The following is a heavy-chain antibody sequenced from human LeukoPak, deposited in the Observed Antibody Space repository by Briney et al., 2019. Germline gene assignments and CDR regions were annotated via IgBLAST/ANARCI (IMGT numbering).Heavy chain of an antibody. CDR1: GGSVSSGSYY. V-gene: IGHV4-61*01. D-gene: IGHD6-19*01. CDR2: IYYSGST. CDR3: ARVVAGTGHAFDI. Sequence: SEILSLTCTVSGGSVSSGSYYWSWIRQPPGKGLEWIGYIYYSGSTNYNPSLKSRVTISVDTSKNQFSLKLSSVTAADTAVYYCARVVAGTGHAFDIWGQGTMVTVSS. J-gene: IGHJ3*02.